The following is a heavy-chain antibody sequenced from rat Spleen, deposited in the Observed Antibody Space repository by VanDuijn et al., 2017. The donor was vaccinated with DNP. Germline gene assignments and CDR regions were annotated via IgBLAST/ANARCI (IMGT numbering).Heavy chain of an antibody. D-gene: IGHD1-11*01. J-gene: IGHJ2*01. CDR3: AKGGDYGGFDY. V-gene: IGHV5-58*01. CDR1: GFTFSTFW. CDR2: INTDGGST. Sequence: EVQLVESGGGLVQPGRSLKVSCVASGFTFSTFWMTWIRQVPGKGLEWVASINTDGGSTYYPDSVKGRFTISRDNAENTVYLQMNSLRSEDTATYYCAKGGDYGGFDYWGQGVMVTVSS.